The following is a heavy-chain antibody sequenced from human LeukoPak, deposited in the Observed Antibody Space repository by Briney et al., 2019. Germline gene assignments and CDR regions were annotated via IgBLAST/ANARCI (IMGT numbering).Heavy chain of an antibody. Sequence: PSETLSLTCTVSRGSISSYYWSWIRQPPGKGLEWIGYIDSSGNTNSNPSLKSRVTMSVDTSKNQFSLKLSSVIAADTAVYYCARGRITIFGVVIPHFDNWGQGTLVTVSS. D-gene: IGHD3-3*01. J-gene: IGHJ4*02. CDR1: RGSISSYY. CDR2: IDSSGNT. V-gene: IGHV4-59*01. CDR3: ARGRITIFGVVIPHFDN.